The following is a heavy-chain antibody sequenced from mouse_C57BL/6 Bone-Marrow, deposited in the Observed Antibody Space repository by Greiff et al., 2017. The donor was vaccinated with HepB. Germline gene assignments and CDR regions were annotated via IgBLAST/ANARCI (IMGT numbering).Heavy chain of an antibody. CDR2: LSNGGVST. V-gene: IGHV5-12*01. J-gene: IGHJ2*01. D-gene: IGHD2-4*01. CDR3: ARQGYDYDGNYFDY. Sequence: EVKLVESGGGLVQPGGSLKLSCAASGFTFSDYYMYWVRQTPEKRLEWVAYLSNGGVSTYYPDTVKGRFTISRDNAKNTLYLQMSRLKSEDTAMYYCARQGYDYDGNYFDYWGQGTTLTVSS. CDR1: GFTFSDYY.